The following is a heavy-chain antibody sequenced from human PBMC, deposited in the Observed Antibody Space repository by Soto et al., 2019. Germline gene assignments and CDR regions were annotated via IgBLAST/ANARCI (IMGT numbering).Heavy chain of an antibody. CDR1: GFTFSSYA. D-gene: IGHD3-22*01. CDR2: ISGSGGST. V-gene: IGHV3-23*01. CDR3: AKESVGYYYDSSGYYPYNWFDP. Sequence: GGSLRLSCAASGFTFSSYAMSWVRRAPGKGLEWVSAISGSGGSTYYADSVKGRFTISRDNSKNTLYLQMNSLRAEDTAVYYCAKESVGYYYDSSGYYPYNWFDPWGQGTLVTVSS. J-gene: IGHJ5*02.